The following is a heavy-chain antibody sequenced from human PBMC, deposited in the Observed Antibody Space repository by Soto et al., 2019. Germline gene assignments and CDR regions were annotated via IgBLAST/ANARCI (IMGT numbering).Heavy chain of an antibody. J-gene: IGHJ4*02. V-gene: IGHV3-23*01. D-gene: IGHD6-19*01. CDR2: ISGSGVST. CDR3: ATDPGAITVAGNFDN. Sequence: EVQMLESGGGLVQPGGSLRLSCAASGFTFSTYAVSWVRQAPGKGLQWVSGISGSGVSTYYSDSVRGRFTMSRDNSKNTVYLQMNNLRVEDTAVYYCATDPGAITVAGNFDNWGQGTLVTVSA. CDR1: GFTFSTYA.